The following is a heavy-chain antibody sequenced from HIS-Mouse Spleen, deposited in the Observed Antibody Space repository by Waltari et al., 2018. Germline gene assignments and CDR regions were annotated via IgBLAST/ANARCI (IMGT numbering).Heavy chain of an antibody. CDR1: GGSISSSSYY. V-gene: IGHV4-39*07. Sequence: QLQLQESGPGLVKPSETLSLTCTVSGGSISSSSYYWGWIRQPPGKGLEWIGSIYYRGRTYYNQSLKSGVTIAVDTSKNQFARKLSSVTAADTAVYYCAREIPYSSSWYDWYFDLWGRGTLVTVSS. CDR3: AREIPYSSSWYDWYFDL. J-gene: IGHJ2*01. CDR2: IYYRGRT. D-gene: IGHD6-13*01.